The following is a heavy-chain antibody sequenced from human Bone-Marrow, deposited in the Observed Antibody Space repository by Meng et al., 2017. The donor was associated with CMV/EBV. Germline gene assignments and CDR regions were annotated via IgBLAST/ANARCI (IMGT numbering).Heavy chain of an antibody. CDR1: GFTVSSNS. V-gene: IGHV3-53*01. J-gene: IGHJ5*02. CDR3: ARDVWGYSSSWYGWFDP. CDR2: IYSGGST. D-gene: IGHD6-13*01. Sequence: EGQLVELVGGLIQPGGSLGLSCAASGFTVSSNSMSWVRQAPGKGLEWVSVIYSGGSTYYADSVKGRFTISRDNSKNTLYLQMNSLRAEDTAVYYCARDVWGYSSSWYGWFDPWGQGTLVTVSS.